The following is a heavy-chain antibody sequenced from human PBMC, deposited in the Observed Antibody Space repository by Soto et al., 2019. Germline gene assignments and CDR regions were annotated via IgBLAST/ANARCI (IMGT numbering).Heavy chain of an antibody. CDR1: GASVSTGY. J-gene: IGHJ5*02. Sequence: ETLSLTCTVSGASVSTGYWSWIRQAPGKGLEWIGFMYFGGSFNYNPSLTSRATISVDTSKNQFSLKLTSVTAADTAVYYCAQSYYDATGFAVDPWGQGTPVTVSS. CDR2: MYFGGSF. V-gene: IGHV4-59*02. D-gene: IGHD3-16*01. CDR3: AQSYYDATGFAVDP.